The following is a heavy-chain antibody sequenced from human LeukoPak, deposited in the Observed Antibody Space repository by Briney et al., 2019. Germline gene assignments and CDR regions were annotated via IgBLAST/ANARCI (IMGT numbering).Heavy chain of an antibody. Sequence: SETLSLTCTVSGGSISSGGYYWSWIRQHPGKGLEWFGYIYYSGSTYYNPSLKSRVTISVDTSKNQFSLKLSSVTAADTAVYYCARTVGVVVTYGMDVWGQGTTVTVSS. CDR3: ARTVGVVVTYGMDV. CDR2: IYYSGST. J-gene: IGHJ6*02. V-gene: IGHV4-31*03. D-gene: IGHD2-21*02. CDR1: GGSISSGGYY.